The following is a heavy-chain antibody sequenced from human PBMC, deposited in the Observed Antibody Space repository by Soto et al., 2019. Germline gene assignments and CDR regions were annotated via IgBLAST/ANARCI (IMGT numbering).Heavy chain of an antibody. J-gene: IGHJ4*02. CDR3: ARKGLRSGENFDY. CDR1: GFTFSDHY. D-gene: IGHD5-12*01. V-gene: IGHV3-72*01. CDR2: IRNKAHSYTT. Sequence: PGGSLRLSCAASGFTFSDHYMDWVRQAPGKGLEWVGRIRNKAHSYTTEYAASVKGRFTISRDDSKNSLYLQMNSLKTEDTAVYYCARKGLRSGENFDYWGQGTLVTVSS.